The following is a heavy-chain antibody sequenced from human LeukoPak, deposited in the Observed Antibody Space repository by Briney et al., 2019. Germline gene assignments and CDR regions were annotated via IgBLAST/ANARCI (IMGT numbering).Heavy chain of an antibody. V-gene: IGHV3-74*01. CDR2: INTDGSST. D-gene: IGHD3-16*01. CDR1: GFTFSSYE. CDR3: ARGGYYFDY. J-gene: IGHJ4*02. Sequence: GGSLRLSCAASGFTFSSYEMNWVRQAPGKGLVWVSRINTDGSSTNYADSVKGRFTTSRDNAKNTLYLQMNSLRAEDTAVYYCARGGYYFDYWGQGTLVTVSS.